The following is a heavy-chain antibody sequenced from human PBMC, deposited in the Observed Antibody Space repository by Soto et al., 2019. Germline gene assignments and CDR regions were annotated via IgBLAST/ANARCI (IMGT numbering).Heavy chain of an antibody. D-gene: IGHD6-25*01. V-gene: IGHV4-30-4*01. J-gene: IGHJ6*02. CDR3: ARDSVNFYHGMDV. Sequence: SETLSLTCTVSGGSISSGDYHWSWIRQPPGKGLEWIGYIYYDGGTYYNPSLKSRLTLSVDTSKNQFSLKLSSVTAADTAVYYCARDSVNFYHGMDVWGQGTSVTVSS. CDR2: IYYDGGT. CDR1: GGSISSGDYH.